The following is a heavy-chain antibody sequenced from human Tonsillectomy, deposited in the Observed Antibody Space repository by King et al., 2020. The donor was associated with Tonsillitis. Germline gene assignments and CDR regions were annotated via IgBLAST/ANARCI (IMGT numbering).Heavy chain of an antibody. CDR1: GFTFSTYT. V-gene: IGHV3-30-3*01. D-gene: IGHD7-27*01. Sequence: VQLVESGGGVVQPGRSLRLSCAASGFTFSTYTMHWVRQAPGKGLEGVAVISYDGINKYYADSVQGRFTISRDNSKNTLYLQMNSLRAEDTAVYYCARDGRELTGDYYFDYWGQGTLVTVSS. J-gene: IGHJ4*02. CDR2: ISYDGINK. CDR3: ARDGRELTGDYYFDY.